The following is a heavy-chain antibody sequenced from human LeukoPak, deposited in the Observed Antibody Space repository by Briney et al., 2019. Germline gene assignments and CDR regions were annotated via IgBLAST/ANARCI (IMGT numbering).Heavy chain of an antibody. D-gene: IGHD6-6*01. CDR2: MNPNSGNT. Sequence: ASVKVSCKASGYTFTSYDINWVRQATGQGLEWMGWMNPNSGNTGYAQKFQGRVTMTRNTSISTAYMELSSLRSEDTAVYYCAITGVGMGSSSSYYYYYMDVWGKGTTVTVSS. CDR1: GYTFTSYD. J-gene: IGHJ6*03. CDR3: AITGVGMGSSSSYYYYYMDV. V-gene: IGHV1-8*01.